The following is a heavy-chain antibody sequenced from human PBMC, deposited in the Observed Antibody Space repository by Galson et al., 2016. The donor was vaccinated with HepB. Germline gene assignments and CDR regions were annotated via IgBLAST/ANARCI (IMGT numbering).Heavy chain of an antibody. CDR1: GGSISRSSYY. Sequence: SETLSLTCTVSGGSISRSSYYWGWIRQPPGKGLEWIGTIYYSGSTYYNPSLRSRVTISVDTSKNQFSLKVSSVTAADTAVYYCARTQGQRVNHYYFDHWGQGTLVTVSS. J-gene: IGHJ4*02. V-gene: IGHV4-39*01. CDR2: IYYSGST. D-gene: IGHD3-10*01. CDR3: ARTQGQRVNHYYFDH.